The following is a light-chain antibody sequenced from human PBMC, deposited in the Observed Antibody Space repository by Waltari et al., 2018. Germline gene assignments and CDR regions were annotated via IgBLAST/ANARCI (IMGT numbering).Light chain of an antibody. Sequence: DIMMTQSPDSLAVSLGERATINCKSSQSVLYSSNNKNYLAWYQQKPGQPPKLLIYWASTRESGVPDRFSGSGSGTDFTLTISSLQAADVAVYYCQQYYSTPPTFGGGTKVEIK. CDR1: QSVLYSSNNKNY. J-gene: IGKJ4*01. CDR2: WAS. CDR3: QQYYSTPPT. V-gene: IGKV4-1*01.